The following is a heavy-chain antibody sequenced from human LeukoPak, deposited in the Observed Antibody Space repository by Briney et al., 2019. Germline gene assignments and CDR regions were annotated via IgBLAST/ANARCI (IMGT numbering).Heavy chain of an antibody. CDR1: GFTFSDYW. Sequence: GGSLRLSCAASGFTFSDYWMSWVRQAPGKGLEGVADINQDESEKNHVDSVRARFTISRDNAENSLYLQMNSLRAEDTAVYYCARGGSVAAADYWYFDLWGRGTLVTVSS. CDR3: ARGGSVAAADYWYFDL. V-gene: IGHV3-7*01. J-gene: IGHJ2*01. D-gene: IGHD6-13*01. CDR2: INQDESEK.